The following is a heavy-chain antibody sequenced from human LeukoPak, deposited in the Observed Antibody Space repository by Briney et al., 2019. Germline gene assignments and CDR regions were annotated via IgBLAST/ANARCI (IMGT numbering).Heavy chain of an antibody. Sequence: SETLSLTCTVSGGSISSSSYYWGWIRQPPGKGLEWIGSIYYSGSTYYNPSLKSRVTISVDTSKNQFSLKLSSVTAADTAVYYCAKTREHDLNDLWGQGTLVTVSS. J-gene: IGHJ5*02. CDR1: GGSISSSSYY. D-gene: IGHD1/OR15-1a*01. CDR3: AKTREHDLNDL. CDR2: IYYSGST. V-gene: IGHV4-39*01.